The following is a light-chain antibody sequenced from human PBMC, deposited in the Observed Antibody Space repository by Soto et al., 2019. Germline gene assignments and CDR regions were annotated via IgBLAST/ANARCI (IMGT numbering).Light chain of an antibody. CDR3: QKYNTVPVT. J-gene: IGKJ3*01. CDR2: AAS. Sequence: DIQMTQSPSSLSASVGDRVTITCRASQDISIYLAWYQQKPGKVTKLLIYAASTLKSGVPARFSGSGSGTDFTLNISSLQPEDVATYYCQKYNTVPVTFGPGTKVDIK. CDR1: QDISIY. V-gene: IGKV1-27*01.